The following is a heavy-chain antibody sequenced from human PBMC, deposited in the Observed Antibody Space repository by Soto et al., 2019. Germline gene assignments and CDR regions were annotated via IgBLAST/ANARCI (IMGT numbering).Heavy chain of an antibody. CDR1: GDSVSSNSAA. D-gene: IGHD3-3*01. Sequence: SQTLSLTCAISGDSVSSNSAAWNWIRQSPSRGLEWLGRTYYRSKWYNDYAVSVKSRITINPDTSKNQFSLQLNSVTPEDTAVYYCARIVCRPRITIFGVARDQYYYYGMDVWGQGTTVTVSS. CDR3: ARIVCRPRITIFGVARDQYYYYGMDV. CDR2: TYYRSKWYN. J-gene: IGHJ6*02. V-gene: IGHV6-1*01.